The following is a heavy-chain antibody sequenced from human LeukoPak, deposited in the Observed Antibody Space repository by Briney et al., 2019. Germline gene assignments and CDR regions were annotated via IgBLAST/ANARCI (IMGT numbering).Heavy chain of an antibody. V-gene: IGHV4-61*02. CDR2: IYTTGSP. D-gene: IGHD3-10*01. CDR1: GGSISSSNYY. J-gene: IGHJ5*02. CDR3: ARDRGITTARGVPSWFDP. Sequence: SETLSLTCTVSGGSISSSNYYWTWIRQPAGRGLEWIGRIYTTGSPSYSPSLKSRVTISVDTSTNQFSLKLTSVSAADTAVYYCARDRGITTARGVPSWFDPWGQGTLVTVSS.